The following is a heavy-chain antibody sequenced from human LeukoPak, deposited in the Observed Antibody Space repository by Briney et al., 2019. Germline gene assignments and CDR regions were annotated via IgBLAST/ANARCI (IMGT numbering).Heavy chain of an antibody. CDR2: IYYSAST. Sequence: PSETLSLTCTVSGGSISSYYWSWIRQPPGKGLEWIGYIYYSASTNYNPSLKSRVTISVDTSKNQFSLKLSSVTAADTAVYYCARSPMTTLLDLDYWGQGTLVTVSS. CDR1: GGSISSYY. CDR3: ARSPMTTLLDLDY. D-gene: IGHD4-17*01. V-gene: IGHV4-59*12. J-gene: IGHJ4*02.